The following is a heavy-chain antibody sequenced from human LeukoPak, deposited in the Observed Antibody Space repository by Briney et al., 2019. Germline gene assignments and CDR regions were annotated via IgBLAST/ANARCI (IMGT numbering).Heavy chain of an antibody. CDR2: MNPNSGNT. V-gene: IGHV1-8*03. CDR3: ARGGSSWTPTLIDY. D-gene: IGHD6-13*01. Sequence: ASVKVSCKASGYTFTSYDINWVRQATGQGLELMGWMNPNSGNTGYAQKFQGRVTITRNTSISTAYMELSSLRSEDTAVYYCARGGSSWTPTLIDYWGQGTLVTVSS. CDR1: GYTFTSYD. J-gene: IGHJ4*02.